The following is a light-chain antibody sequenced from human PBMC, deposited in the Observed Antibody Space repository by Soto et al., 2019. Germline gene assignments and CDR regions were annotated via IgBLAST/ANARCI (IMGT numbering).Light chain of an antibody. J-gene: IGKJ1*01. Sequence: EIVMTQSPLSLPVTPGEPASISCRSSQSLLHANGNNYLHWSLKKPGQSPQLLIFLGSNRASGVPDRFSGSGSGTDFTLEISRVEADDVGVYYCMQALQAPSTFGQGTKVDIK. CDR3: MQALQAPST. V-gene: IGKV2-28*01. CDR1: QSLLHANGNNY. CDR2: LGS.